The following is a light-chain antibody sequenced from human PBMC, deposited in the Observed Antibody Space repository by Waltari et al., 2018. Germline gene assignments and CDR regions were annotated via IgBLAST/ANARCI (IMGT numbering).Light chain of an antibody. CDR3: QSYDSSLDIYV. V-gene: IGLV1-40*01. CDR1: SSTIGADFD. CDR2: ATT. J-gene: IGLJ1*01. Sequence: QSVLTQPPSVSGAPGQKISIHCTGSSSTIGADFDVHLYQQLPGMSPKLLIYATTHRPSGVSDRFSGSQSGTSASLAITGLQADDEADYYCQSYDSSLDIYVFGTGTTVTVL.